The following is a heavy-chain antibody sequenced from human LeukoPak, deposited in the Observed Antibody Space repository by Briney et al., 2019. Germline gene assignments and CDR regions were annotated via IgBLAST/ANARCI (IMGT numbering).Heavy chain of an antibody. CDR1: GFTFSNYG. V-gene: IGHV3-30*02. CDR2: IQYDGSNE. D-gene: IGHD2-8*01. J-gene: IGHJ6*03. CDR3: AKDRCSNGVGCYYYYMDV. Sequence: GGTLRLSCAASGFTFSNYGMHWVRQAPGKGLEWVAYIQYDGSNEQYADSVKGRFSISRDSSKNILYLQMNSLRAEDTAVYYCAKDRCSNGVGCYYYYMDVWGKGTTVTISS.